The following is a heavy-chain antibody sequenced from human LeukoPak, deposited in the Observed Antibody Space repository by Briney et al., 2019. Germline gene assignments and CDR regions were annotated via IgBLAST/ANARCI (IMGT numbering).Heavy chain of an antibody. D-gene: IGHD3-22*01. J-gene: IGHJ4*02. CDR1: GFTFSNYD. CDR3: APGGYYDSSGYYYYPDY. V-gene: IGHV3-13*01. CDR2: IGPAGDT. Sequence: GGSLRLSCAASGFTFSNYDMHWVRQATGKGLEWVSGIGPAGDTYYPGSVKGRFTISRENAKNSLYLQMNSLRAGDTAVYYCAPGGYYDSSGYYYYPDYWGQGTLVTVSS.